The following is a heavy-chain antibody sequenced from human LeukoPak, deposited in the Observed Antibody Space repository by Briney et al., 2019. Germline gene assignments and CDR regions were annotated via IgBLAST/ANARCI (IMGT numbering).Heavy chain of an antibody. CDR2: INPNSGGT. V-gene: IGHV1-2*02. D-gene: IGHD3-22*01. Sequence: ASVKVSCKASGYTFTGYYMHWVRQAPGQGLEWMRWINPNSGGTNYAQKFQGRVTMTRDTSISTAYMELSRLRSDDTAVYYCARGRYYGDYYYYYMDVWGKGTTVTVSS. CDR3: ARGRYYGDYYYYYMDV. CDR1: GYTFTGYY. J-gene: IGHJ6*03.